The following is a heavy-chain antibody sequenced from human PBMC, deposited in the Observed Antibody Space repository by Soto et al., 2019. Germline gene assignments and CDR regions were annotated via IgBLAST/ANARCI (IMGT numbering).Heavy chain of an antibody. J-gene: IGHJ4*02. CDR2: ISFSGAT. D-gene: IGHD3-9*01. V-gene: IGHV4-59*01. CDR1: GVSITSYF. Sequence: PSETLSLTCTVSGVSITSYFWSWIRQTPGKGLDWIGSISFSGATYSNPSLKGRAALSVDTSENHLSLTLNSVTSADTAVYFCARERSDVYRRYFELWGQG. CDR3: ARERSDVYRRYFEL.